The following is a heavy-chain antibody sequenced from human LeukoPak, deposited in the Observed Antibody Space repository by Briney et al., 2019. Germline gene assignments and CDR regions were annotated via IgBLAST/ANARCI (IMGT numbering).Heavy chain of an antibody. CDR1: GGSFSGYY. CDR2: INHRGST. CDR3: ARGANIVVVPAAYYFDY. D-gene: IGHD2-2*01. Sequence: ETLSLTCAVYGGSFSGYYWSWIRQPPGKGLEWIGEINHRGSTNYNPSLKSRVTISVDTSKNQFSLKLSSVTAADTAVYYCARGANIVVVPAAYYFDYWGQGTLVTVSS. J-gene: IGHJ4*02. V-gene: IGHV4-34*01.